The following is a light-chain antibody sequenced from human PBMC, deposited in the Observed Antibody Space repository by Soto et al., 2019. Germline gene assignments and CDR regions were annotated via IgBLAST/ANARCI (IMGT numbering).Light chain of an antibody. CDR2: AAS. V-gene: IGKV1-39*01. CDR1: QSISSY. J-gene: IGKJ5*01. Sequence: DIQMTQSPSSLSASVGDRVTITCRASQSISSYLNWYQQKPGKAPNLLIYAASSLQSGVPSRFGGSGTETDFTLTISSLQPEEFATYYCQQSYSTSITFGQGTRLEMK. CDR3: QQSYSTSIT.